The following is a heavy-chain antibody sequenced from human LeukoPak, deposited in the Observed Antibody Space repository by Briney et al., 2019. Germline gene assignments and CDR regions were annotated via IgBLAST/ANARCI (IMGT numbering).Heavy chain of an antibody. CDR3: ARDLHWGASDY. Sequence: PGGSLRLSCAASGFSFSSHWMHWVRQVPGKGLVWVSRINQDRSNTFYADSVKGRFTTSRDNAKNTLYLQMNSLGVEDTAVYYCARDLHWGASDYWGQGTLVTVSS. V-gene: IGHV3-74*01. CDR1: GFSFSSHW. J-gene: IGHJ4*02. D-gene: IGHD1-26*01. CDR2: INQDRSNT.